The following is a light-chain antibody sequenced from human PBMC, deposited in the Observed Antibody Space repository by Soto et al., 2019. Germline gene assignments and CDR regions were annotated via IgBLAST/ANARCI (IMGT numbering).Light chain of an antibody. Sequence: EIVLTQSPGTLSLSPGERATLSCRASQSVSSNYLAWYQQKTGQAPRLLIYVASKWATDIPDRLSGSGSGTDVIFTFIILEPENFAVYYFQQYGTTLPESFGQGTKVQIK. CDR2: VAS. V-gene: IGKV3-20*01. CDR1: QSVSSNY. J-gene: IGKJ1*01. CDR3: QQYGTTLPES.